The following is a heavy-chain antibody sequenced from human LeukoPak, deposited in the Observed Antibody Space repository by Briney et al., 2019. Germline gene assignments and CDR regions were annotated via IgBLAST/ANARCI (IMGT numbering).Heavy chain of an antibody. D-gene: IGHD6-19*01. Sequence: ASVKVSCKASGYTFTSYYVHWVRQAPGQGLEWMGIMNPSGGSTSYAQKFQGRVTMTRDTSTGTIYMELSSLRYEDTAVYYCARGASSGWFSSGWDYWGQGTLVTVSS. CDR2: MNPSGGST. CDR1: GYTFTSYY. V-gene: IGHV1-46*01. CDR3: ARGASSGWFSSGWDY. J-gene: IGHJ4*02.